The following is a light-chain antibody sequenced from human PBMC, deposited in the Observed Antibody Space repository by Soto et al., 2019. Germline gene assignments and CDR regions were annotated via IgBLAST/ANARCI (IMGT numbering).Light chain of an antibody. CDR3: QQSYKTPLT. V-gene: IGKV1-39*01. J-gene: IGKJ4*01. CDR1: QSISNY. Sequence: DIQMTQSPSSLSASVADRVTITCRASQSISNYLNWYQQKPGKAPKLLIYAASSLPSGVPSRFSGSGSETDFTLTISILQPEDFASYYCQQSYKTPLTFGGGTKVEI. CDR2: AAS.